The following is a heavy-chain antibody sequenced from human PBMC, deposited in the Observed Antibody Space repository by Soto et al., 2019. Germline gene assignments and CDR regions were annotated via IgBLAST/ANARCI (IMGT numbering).Heavy chain of an antibody. CDR2: IYFTGNT. D-gene: IGHD6-25*01. V-gene: IGHV4-31*03. J-gene: IGHJ4*02. CDR1: GHSLSSGGYY. Sequence: QVQLQESGPGVVKPSETLTLTCTVSGHSLSSGGYYWSWIRQRPGKGLEWVGYIYFTGNTLYNPSLKSRLAISLDTSKNQFSLRLTSVTAADTAVYYCARDWGSSGWPNWGQGTLVTVSS. CDR3: ARDWGSSGWPN.